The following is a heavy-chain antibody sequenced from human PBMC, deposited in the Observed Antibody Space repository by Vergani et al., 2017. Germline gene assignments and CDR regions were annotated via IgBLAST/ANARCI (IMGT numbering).Heavy chain of an antibody. Sequence: QVQLVESGGGVVQPGGSLRLSCVASGFSVSNSGMHWVRQTPGKGLEWVAFIQYDGSDIFYADFVEGRFTISRDNSKNSLYLQMRSLRFDDPAVYYCANEGSANRIRGWLDHGGQGALVTVSS. CDR1: GFSVSNSG. J-gene: IGHJ4*02. CDR3: ANEGSANRIRGWLDH. CDR2: IQYDGSDI. D-gene: IGHD3-10*01. V-gene: IGHV3-30*02.